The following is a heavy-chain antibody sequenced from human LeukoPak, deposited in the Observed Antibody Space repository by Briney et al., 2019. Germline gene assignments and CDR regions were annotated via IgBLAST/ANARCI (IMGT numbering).Heavy chain of an antibody. D-gene: IGHD1-14*01. CDR3: ARHSTRPNWYTPVDY. Sequence: GESLKISCKTSGYAFTNYWIGWVRQIPGKGLEWMGIIYTGDSRDSGVRYRPSFQGQITISADTSISTAYLQWTSLKASDTAMYYCARHSTRPNWYTPVDYWGQGTLVTVPS. V-gene: IGHV5-51*01. CDR1: GYAFTNYW. J-gene: IGHJ4*02. CDR2: IYTGDSRD.